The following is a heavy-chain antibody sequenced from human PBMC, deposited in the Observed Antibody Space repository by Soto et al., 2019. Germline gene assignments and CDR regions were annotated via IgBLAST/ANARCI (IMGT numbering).Heavy chain of an antibody. CDR3: ASDLGYCSGGSCPRLGIIDY. CDR1: GFTFSSYG. J-gene: IGHJ4*02. Sequence: QVQLVESGGGVAQPGRSLRLSCAASGFTFSSYGMHWVRQAPGKGLEWVAVIWYDGSNKYYADSVKGRFTISRDNSKNTLYLQMNSLRAEDTAVYYCASDLGYCSGGSCPRLGIIDYWGQGTLVTVSS. CDR2: IWYDGSNK. D-gene: IGHD2-15*01. V-gene: IGHV3-33*01.